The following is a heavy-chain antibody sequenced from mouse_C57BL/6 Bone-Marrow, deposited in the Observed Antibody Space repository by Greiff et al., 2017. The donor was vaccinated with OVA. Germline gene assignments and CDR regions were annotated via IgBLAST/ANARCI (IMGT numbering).Heavy chain of an antibody. J-gene: IGHJ3*01. CDR3: ARQSRYYGSSLFAY. CDR1: GFTFSSYG. V-gene: IGHV5-6*01. CDR2: ISSGGSYT. Sequence: EVMLVESGGDLVKPGGSLKLSCAASGFTFSSYGMSWVRQTPDKRLEWVATISSGGSYTYYPDSVKGRFTSSRDNAKNTLYLQMSSLKSEDTAMYYCARQSRYYGSSLFAYWGQGTLVTVSA. D-gene: IGHD1-1*01.